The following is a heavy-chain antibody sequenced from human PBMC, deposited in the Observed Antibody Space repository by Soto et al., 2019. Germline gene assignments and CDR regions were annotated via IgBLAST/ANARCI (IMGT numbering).Heavy chain of an antibody. CDR2: ITSSSSYI. J-gene: IGHJ4*02. V-gene: IGHV3-21*01. Sequence: GGSLRLSCVVSGFTFSSYSMNWVRQAPGKGLEWVSSITSSSSYIYYADSVKGRFAISRDNAKDSLYLQMNSLRAEDTAVYYCARDCSGGSCYSGNFDFWGQGTLVTVSS. CDR3: ARDCSGGSCYSGNFDF. D-gene: IGHD2-15*01. CDR1: GFTFSSYS.